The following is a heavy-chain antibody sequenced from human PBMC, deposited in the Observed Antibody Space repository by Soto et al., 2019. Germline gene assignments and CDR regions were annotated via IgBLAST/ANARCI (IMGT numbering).Heavy chain of an antibody. V-gene: IGHV5-51*01. Sequence: GESLKISCKGSGYSFTSYWIGWVRQMPGKGLEWMGIIYPGDSDTRYSPSFQGQVTISADKSISTAYLQWSSLKASDTAMYYCARLPDIVVVVAATPYYFDYWGQGTLVTVSS. CDR3: ARLPDIVVVVAATPYYFDY. CDR2: IYPGDSDT. D-gene: IGHD2-15*01. J-gene: IGHJ4*02. CDR1: GYSFTSYW.